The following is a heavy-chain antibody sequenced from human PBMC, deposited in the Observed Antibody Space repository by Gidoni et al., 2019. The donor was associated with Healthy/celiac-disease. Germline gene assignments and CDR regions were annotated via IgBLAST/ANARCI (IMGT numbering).Heavy chain of an antibody. CDR3: ARDLTMVRGVIRPGAFDI. Sequence: QVQLVESGGGLVKPGGSLRLSCAASGFTFSAYYMSWIRQAPGKGLEWVSYISSGSTIYYADSVKGRFTISRDNAKNSLYLQMNSLRAEDTAVYYCARDLTMVRGVIRPGAFDIWGQGTMVTVSS. D-gene: IGHD3-10*01. CDR2: ISSGSTI. J-gene: IGHJ3*02. CDR1: GFTFSAYY. V-gene: IGHV3-11*01.